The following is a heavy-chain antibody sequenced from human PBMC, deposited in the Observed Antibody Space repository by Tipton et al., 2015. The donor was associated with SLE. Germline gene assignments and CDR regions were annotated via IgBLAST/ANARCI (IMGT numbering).Heavy chain of an antibody. CDR3: ARSYYYDSSVPGNWFDP. Sequence: GSLRLSCAASGFTFSDSYMSWIRQAPGKGLEWVSYISSSGNTIYYADSVKGRFTISRDNAKNSLYLQMNSLRAEDTAVYYCARSYYYDSSVPGNWFDPWGQGTLVTVSS. CDR2: ISSSGNTI. D-gene: IGHD3-22*01. V-gene: IGHV3-11*04. J-gene: IGHJ5*02. CDR1: GFTFSDSY.